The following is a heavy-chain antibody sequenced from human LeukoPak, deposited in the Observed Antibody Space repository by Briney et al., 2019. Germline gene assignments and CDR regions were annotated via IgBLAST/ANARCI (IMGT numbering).Heavy chain of an antibody. J-gene: IGHJ4*02. CDR2: ISNSNNYI. CDR3: ARVGEDVEMTPIPLDF. CDR1: GFTFSTYS. D-gene: IGHD5-24*01. Sequence: PGGSLRLSCVVSGFTFSTYSTNWVRQAPGKGLEWVSSISNSNNYIHYADSIKGRFTISRDNSKNSLYLEMNSLRADDTAVYYCARVGEDVEMTPIPLDFWGQGTLVTVSS. V-gene: IGHV3-21*01.